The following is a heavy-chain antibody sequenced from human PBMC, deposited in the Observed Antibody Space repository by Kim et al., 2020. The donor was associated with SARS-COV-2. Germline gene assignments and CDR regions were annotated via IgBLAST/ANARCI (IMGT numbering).Heavy chain of an antibody. J-gene: IGHJ4*02. CDR3: AKTAPGLLWFGEFDY. Sequence: GGSLRLSCAASGFTFDDYAMHWVRQAPGKGLEWVSGISWNSGSIGYADSVKGRFTISRDNAKNSLYLQMNSLRAEDTALYYCAKTAPGLLWFGEFDYWGQGTLVTVSS. V-gene: IGHV3-9*01. CDR1: GFTFDDYA. D-gene: IGHD3-10*01. CDR2: ISWNSGSI.